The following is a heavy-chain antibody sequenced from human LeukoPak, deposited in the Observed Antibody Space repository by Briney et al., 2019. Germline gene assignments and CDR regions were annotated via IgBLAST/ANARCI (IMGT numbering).Heavy chain of an antibody. V-gene: IGHV3-33*08. CDR2: IRYDGSNK. J-gene: IGHJ4*02. D-gene: IGHD5-18*01. Sequence: PGGSLRLSCAASGFIFSSYAMSWVRQAPGKGLEWVAVIRYDGSNKYYGDSVKGRFTISRDNSKNTLYLQMNSLRAEDTAVYYCARALSAMVPDYWGQGTLLTVSS. CDR1: GFIFSSYA. CDR3: ARALSAMVPDY.